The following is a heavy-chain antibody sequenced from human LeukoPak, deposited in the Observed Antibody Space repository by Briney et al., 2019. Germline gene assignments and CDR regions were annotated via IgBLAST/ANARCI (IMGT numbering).Heavy chain of an antibody. J-gene: IGHJ4*02. CDR1: GFTFSSYG. D-gene: IGHD5-18*01. Sequence: PGGSLRLSCAASGFTFSSYGMHWVRQAPGKGLEWVAVIWYDGSNKYYADSVKGRFTISRDNSKNTLYLQMNSLRAEDTAVYYCARVGELWLFDYWGQGTLVTVSS. CDR3: ARVGELWLFDY. CDR2: IWYDGSNK. V-gene: IGHV3-33*01.